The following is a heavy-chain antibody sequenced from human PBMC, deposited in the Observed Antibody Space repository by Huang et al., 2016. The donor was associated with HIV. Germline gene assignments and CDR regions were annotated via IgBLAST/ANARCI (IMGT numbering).Heavy chain of an antibody. V-gene: IGHV3-43*01. D-gene: IGHD3-22*01. CDR2: ISGDGSTT. CDR3: TGIFYDSTGYYYHY. J-gene: IGHJ4*02. Sequence: EVQLVQSGGVAIKPGGSLRLSRAASGFPFRDYHMHWFRQVPGKGLERAALISGDGSTTKYGDSVKGRFTISRDNSKYSLYLQMNSLKTEDTTFYYCTGIFYDSTGYYYHYWGQGTLVTVSS. CDR1: GFPFRDYH.